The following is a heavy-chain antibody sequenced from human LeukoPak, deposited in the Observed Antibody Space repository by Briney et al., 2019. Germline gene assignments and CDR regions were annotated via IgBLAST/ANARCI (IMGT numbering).Heavy chain of an antibody. CDR1: GGTFISYA. CDR2: IIPIFGTA. CDR3: ARGPSRGGSYWIDY. V-gene: IGHV1-69*05. D-gene: IGHD1-26*01. J-gene: IGHJ4*02. Sequence: AVRVSSKHSGGTFISYAISWVRPAPGQGLEWMARIIPIFGTASYAQTFQGGVTITTDESTSTVYMELSSLRSEDTAVYYCARGPSRGGSYWIDYWGQGTLVTVSS.